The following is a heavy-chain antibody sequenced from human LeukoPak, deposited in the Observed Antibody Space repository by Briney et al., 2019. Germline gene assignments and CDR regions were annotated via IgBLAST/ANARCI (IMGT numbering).Heavy chain of an antibody. CDR3: VRDRELNY. J-gene: IGHJ4*02. CDR1: GGSISSSYYY. V-gene: IGHV4-39*02. Sequence: SETLSLTCTVSGGSISSSYYYWGWIRQPPGKGLEWIGSIYSSGSTYYNPSLKSRVTISVDTSKNQFSLKLTSVTAADTAVYYCVRDRELNYWGQGILVTVSS. CDR2: IYSSGST.